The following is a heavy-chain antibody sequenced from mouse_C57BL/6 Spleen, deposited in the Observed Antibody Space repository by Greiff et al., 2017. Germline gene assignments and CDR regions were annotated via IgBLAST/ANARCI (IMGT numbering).Heavy chain of an antibody. D-gene: IGHD2-4*01. CDR1: GYTFTDYN. CDR3: ARLGYDSVDY. Sequence: EVKLMESGPELVKPGASVKMSCKASGYTFTDYNMHWVKQSHGKSLEWIGYINPNNGGTSYNQKFKGKATLTVNKSSSTAYMELRSLTSEDSAVYYCARLGYDSVDYWGQGTTLTVSS. V-gene: IGHV1-22*01. CDR2: INPNNGGT. J-gene: IGHJ2*01.